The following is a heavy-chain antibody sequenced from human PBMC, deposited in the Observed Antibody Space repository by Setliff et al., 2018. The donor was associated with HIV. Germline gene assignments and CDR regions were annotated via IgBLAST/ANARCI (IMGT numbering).Heavy chain of an antibody. D-gene: IGHD6-19*01. J-gene: IGHJ4*02. CDR2: IYTSGNI. CDR3: ARNTYSSGWYGPASNFDY. V-gene: IGHV4-61*02. Sequence: SETLSLTCTVSGGSIGSGSYYWTWIRQPAGKGLEWIGRIYTSGNINYNPSLKSRVTISVDTSKNQFSLKLSSVTAADTAVYYCARNTYSSGWYGPASNFDYWGQGTLVTVSS. CDR1: GGSIGSGSYY.